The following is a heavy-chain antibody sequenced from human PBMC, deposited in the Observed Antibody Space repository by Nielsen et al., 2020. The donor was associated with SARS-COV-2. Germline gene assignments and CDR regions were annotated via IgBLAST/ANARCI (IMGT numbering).Heavy chain of an antibody. CDR3: ARRYCSSPSWYGEP. CDR2: VYPGDSDS. J-gene: IGHJ5*02. CDR1: GYSFTTYW. D-gene: IGHD2-2*01. Sequence: KVSCNASGYSFTTYWIGWVRQLPGKGLEWMGVVYPGDSDSRYSPSFQGQVTISADKSTSTAYLQWSSLKASDTAIYYCARRYCSSPSWYGEPWGRGTLVTVSP. V-gene: IGHV5-51*01.